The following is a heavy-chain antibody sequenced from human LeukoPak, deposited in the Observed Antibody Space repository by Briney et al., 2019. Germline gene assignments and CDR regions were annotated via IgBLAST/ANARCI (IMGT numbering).Heavy chain of an antibody. CDR3: ARNTWHGGRGDFDY. D-gene: IGHD3-16*01. Sequence: PSQTLSLTCAVSGGSISSGGYSWSWIRQPPGKGLEWIGYIYHSGSTYYNPSLKSRVTISVDRSKNQFSLKLSSVTAADTAVYYCARNTWHGGRGDFDYWGQGTLVTVSS. CDR2: IYHSGST. CDR1: GGSISSGGYS. V-gene: IGHV4-30-2*01. J-gene: IGHJ4*02.